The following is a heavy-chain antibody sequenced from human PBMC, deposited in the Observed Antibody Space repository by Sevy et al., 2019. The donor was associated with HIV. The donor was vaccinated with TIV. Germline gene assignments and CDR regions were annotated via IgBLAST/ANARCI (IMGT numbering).Heavy chain of an antibody. CDR3: ARALRDDSSHYYGMDV. Sequence: ASVKVSCKASGGTFSSYAISWVRQAPGQGLEWMGRIIPIFGTANYAQKFQGRVTITADESTSTAYMELSSLRSEDTAVYYCARALRDDSSHYYGMDVWGQGTTVTVSS. CDR2: IIPIFGTA. V-gene: IGHV1-69*13. D-gene: IGHD3-22*01. J-gene: IGHJ6*02. CDR1: GGTFSSYA.